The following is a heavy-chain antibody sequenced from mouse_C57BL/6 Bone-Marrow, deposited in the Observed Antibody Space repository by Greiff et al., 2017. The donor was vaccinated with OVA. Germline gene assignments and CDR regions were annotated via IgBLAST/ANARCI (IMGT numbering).Heavy chain of an antibody. CDR1: GFTFSSYA. Sequence: EVKVEESGEGLVKPGGSLKLSCAASGFTFSSYAMSWVRQTPEKRLEWVAYISSGGDYIYYADTVKGRFTISRDNARNTLYLQMSSLKSEDTAMYYCTRDGVYSNYDFFAYWGQGTLVTVSA. V-gene: IGHV5-9-1*02. J-gene: IGHJ3*01. CDR2: ISSGGDYI. CDR3: TRDGVYSNYDFFAY. D-gene: IGHD2-5*01.